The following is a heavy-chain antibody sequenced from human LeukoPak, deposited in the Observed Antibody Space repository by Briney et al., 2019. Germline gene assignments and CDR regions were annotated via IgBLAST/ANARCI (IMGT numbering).Heavy chain of an antibody. J-gene: IGHJ4*02. CDR2: IYDNGSP. V-gene: IGHV4-59*08. CDR3: ARHGLFHAHFDF. CDR1: GESFSDYF. D-gene: IGHD2-21*01. Sequence: PSETLSLTRNVTGESFSDYFWNWIRQPPGKGLEWIGDIYDNGSPNYNPSLKSRVALSVDTSRNQFSLHLASVTAADTALYYCARHGLFHAHFDFWGQGILVTVAS.